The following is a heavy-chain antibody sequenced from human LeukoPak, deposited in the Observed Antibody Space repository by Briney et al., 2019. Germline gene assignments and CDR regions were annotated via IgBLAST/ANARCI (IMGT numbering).Heavy chain of an antibody. D-gene: IGHD3-22*01. CDR3: ARGPYYYDSSGYYSY. CDR1: GYTFTGYY. CDR2: INPNSGGT. J-gene: IGHJ4*02. V-gene: IGHV1-2*04. Sequence: ASVKVSCKASGYTFTGYYMHWVRQAPGQGLEWMGWINPNSGGTNYAQKFQGWVTMTRDTSISTAYMELSRLRSDDTTVYYCARGPYYYDSSGYYSYWGQGTLVTVSS.